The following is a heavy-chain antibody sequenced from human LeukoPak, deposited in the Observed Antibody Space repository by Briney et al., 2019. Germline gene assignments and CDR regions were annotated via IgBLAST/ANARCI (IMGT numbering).Heavy chain of an antibody. V-gene: IGHV3-23*01. Sequence: GGSLRLSCAASGFTFSSYAMSWVRQAPGKGLEWVSALSGSGGSTYYADSVKGRFTISRDNSKNTLYLQMNSLRAEDTAVYYCAKPLGGWLRPPQDYWGQGTLVAVSS. CDR3: AKPLGGWLRPPQDY. J-gene: IGHJ4*02. CDR1: GFTFSSYA. CDR2: LSGSGGST. D-gene: IGHD5-12*01.